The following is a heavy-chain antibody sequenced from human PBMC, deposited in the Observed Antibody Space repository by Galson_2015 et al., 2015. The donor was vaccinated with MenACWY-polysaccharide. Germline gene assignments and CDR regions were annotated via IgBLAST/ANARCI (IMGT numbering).Heavy chain of an antibody. D-gene: IGHD2-2*01. CDR3: AREGSRIVFHAFDI. V-gene: IGHV3-33*01. J-gene: IGHJ3*02. Sequence: SLRLSCAASGSRFSNSGMHWVRQAPGKGLEWVAVIQYDGSNKAYADSVKGRFTISRDNPKNTVFLEMNTLGVEDTAVYYCAREGSRIVFHAFDIWGQGTMVIVSS. CDR2: IQYDGSNK. CDR1: GSRFSNSG.